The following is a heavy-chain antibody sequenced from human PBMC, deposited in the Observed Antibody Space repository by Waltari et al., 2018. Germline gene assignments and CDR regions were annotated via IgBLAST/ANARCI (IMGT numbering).Heavy chain of an antibody. CDR2: TFFRSKWYN. Sequence: QVQLQHSGPGLVKPSQTLSLTCAIPGDRVSSNSAAWNWIRQSPPRGLEWLGRTFFRSKWYNDYALSVNGRITINPDTSKNQFSLHLNSVTPEDTAVYYCARSIGGSFDSWGQGTLVTVSS. CDR3: ARSIGGSFDS. V-gene: IGHV6-1*01. CDR1: GDRVSSNSAA. J-gene: IGHJ5*01. D-gene: IGHD2-15*01.